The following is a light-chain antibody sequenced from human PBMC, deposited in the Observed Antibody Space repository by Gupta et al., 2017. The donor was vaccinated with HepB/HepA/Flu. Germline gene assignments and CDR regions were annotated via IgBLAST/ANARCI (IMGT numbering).Light chain of an antibody. Sequence: QSALTQPASVSGSPGQSITISCTGSSSDIGGYNYVSWYQQHPGKAPKLILFDVSNRPSGVSNRFSASKSGNAASLTISGLQAEDEAVYYCSSYTTNNALVFGGGTKLTVL. CDR2: DVS. J-gene: IGLJ2*01. CDR1: SSDIGGYNY. V-gene: IGLV2-14*01. CDR3: SSYTTNNALV.